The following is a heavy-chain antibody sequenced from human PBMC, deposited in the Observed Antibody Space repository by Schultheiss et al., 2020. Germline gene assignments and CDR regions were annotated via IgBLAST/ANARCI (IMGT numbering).Heavy chain of an antibody. Sequence: SETLSLTCAVYGGSFSGYYWSWIRQPPGKGLEWIGEINHSGSTNYNPSLKSRVTISVDTSKNQFSLKLSSVTAADTAVYYCARGITMVRGANWFDPWGQGTLVTVYS. V-gene: IGHV4-34*01. D-gene: IGHD3-10*01. J-gene: IGHJ5*02. CDR2: INHSGST. CDR1: GGSFSGYY. CDR3: ARGITMVRGANWFDP.